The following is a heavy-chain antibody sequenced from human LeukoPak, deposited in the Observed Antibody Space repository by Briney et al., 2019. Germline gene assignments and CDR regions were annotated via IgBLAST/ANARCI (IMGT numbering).Heavy chain of an antibody. D-gene: IGHD4-17*01. J-gene: IGHJ6*02. V-gene: IGHV3-30*03. Sequence: PGGSLRLSCAASGFTFSSYGMHWVRQAPGKGLEWVAVISYDGSNKYYADSVKGRFTISRDNAKNSLYLQMNSLRAEDTAVYYCARGPGGDYGVDYYYGMDVWGQGTTVTVSS. CDR3: ARGPGGDYGVDYYYGMDV. CDR1: GFTFSSYG. CDR2: ISYDGSNK.